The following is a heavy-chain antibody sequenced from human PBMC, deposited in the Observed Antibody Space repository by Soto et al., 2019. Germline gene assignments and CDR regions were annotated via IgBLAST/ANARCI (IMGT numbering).Heavy chain of an antibody. CDR3: ARDLFFGIAAVHAYYYYYGMDV. CDR1: GDSVSSNSAA. D-gene: IGHD6-13*01. J-gene: IGHJ6*02. CDR2: TYYRSKWYN. Sequence: QVQLQQSGPGLVKPSQTLSLTCAISGDSVSSNSAAWNWIRQSPSRGLEWLGRTYYRSKWYNDYAVSVKSRITINPDTSKNQFSLQLNSVTPEDTAVYYCARDLFFGIAAVHAYYYYYGMDVWGQGTTVTVSS. V-gene: IGHV6-1*01.